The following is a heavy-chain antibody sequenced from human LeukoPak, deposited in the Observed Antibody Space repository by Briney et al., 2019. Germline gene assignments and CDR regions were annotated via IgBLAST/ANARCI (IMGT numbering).Heavy chain of an antibody. CDR3: ARLGSYHDF. J-gene: IGHJ4*02. D-gene: IGHD1-26*01. CDR2: IYTSGST. CDR1: GGSISSYY. V-gene: IGHV4-4*09. Sequence: SETLSLTCTVSGGSISSYYWSWIRQPPGKGLEWSGYIYTSGSTNYNPSIKSRVTISVDTSKNQFSLKLSSVTAADTAVYFCARLGSYHDFWGQGALVTVSS.